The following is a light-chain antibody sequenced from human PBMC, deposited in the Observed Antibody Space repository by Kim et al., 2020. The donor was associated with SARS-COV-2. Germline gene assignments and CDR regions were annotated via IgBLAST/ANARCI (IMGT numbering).Light chain of an antibody. Sequence: DIQMTQSPSSLSASVGDRVTITCQASHDITKYLNWYQQKVGMAPKLLIYGASNLESGVPSRFSGSGSGTDFTLSISTLQPEDIATYYCQQYENLPLTFVRGTKVDIK. CDR3: QQYENLPLT. J-gene: IGKJ4*01. V-gene: IGKV1-33*01. CDR2: GAS. CDR1: HDITKY.